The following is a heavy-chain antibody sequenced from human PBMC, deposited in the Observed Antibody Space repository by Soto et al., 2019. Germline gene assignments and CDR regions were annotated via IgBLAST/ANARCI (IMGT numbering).Heavy chain of an antibody. V-gene: IGHV4-31*03. J-gene: IGHJ4*02. CDR3: ARGDIVMVD. CDR2: ISHHGIT. Sequence: QVQLQESGPGLVKPSQTMSLNCTVSGGSINRERSYWSWISQSPGRGLEWIGYISHHGITWYNPSLQSRVSLSIDKSKDHLSLEVRSVPAADTAFYYWARGDIVMVDWGQGALVTVS. D-gene: IGHD5-18*01. CDR1: GGSINRERSY.